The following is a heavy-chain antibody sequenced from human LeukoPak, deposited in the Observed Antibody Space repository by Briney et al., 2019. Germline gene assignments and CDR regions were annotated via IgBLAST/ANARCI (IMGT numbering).Heavy chain of an antibody. D-gene: IGHD2-15*01. Sequence: SGTLSLTCSVSGDSISNYHWTWIRQPPGRGLEWIGYVYYDGSTNYNPSLKSRVTISLDTSNNQFSLKLTSVTAADTAIYYCATYTRHCSGGTCYSIDYWGQGTLVTVSS. V-gene: IGHV4-59*08. CDR1: GDSISNYH. CDR3: ATYTRHCSGGTCYSIDY. CDR2: VYYDGST. J-gene: IGHJ4*02.